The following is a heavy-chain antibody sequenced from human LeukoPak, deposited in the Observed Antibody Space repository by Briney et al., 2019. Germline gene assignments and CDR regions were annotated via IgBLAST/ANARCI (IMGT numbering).Heavy chain of an antibody. J-gene: IGHJ6*02. Sequence: ASVKFSCKASGYTFTRYDINWVRQAPGQGLEWLGWMNPNNGNTGYAQKFQGRVTMTMSTSIDTAYMELNTLTSDDTAAYYCARGFYYYGLDVWGQGTTVTVSS. CDR2: MNPNNGNT. CDR1: GYTFTRYD. V-gene: IGHV1-8*01. CDR3: ARGFYYYGLDV.